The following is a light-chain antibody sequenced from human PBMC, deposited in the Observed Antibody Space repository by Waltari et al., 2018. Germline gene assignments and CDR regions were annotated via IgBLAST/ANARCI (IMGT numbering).Light chain of an antibody. J-gene: IGKJ1*01. V-gene: IGKV3-20*01. CDR3: QHYLRLPAT. CDR1: HSVTRT. CDR2: GAS. Sequence: EIVLTQSPGTLSLSPGERATLSCRASHSVTRTLAWYQQKPGQAPRLLIYGASNRATGIPDRFSGSGSGTDFSLTISRLEPEDFAVYYCQHYLRLPATFGQGTKVEIK.